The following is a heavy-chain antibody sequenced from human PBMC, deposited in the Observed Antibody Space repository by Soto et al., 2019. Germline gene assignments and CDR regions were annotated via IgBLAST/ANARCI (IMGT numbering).Heavy chain of an antibody. CDR2: IIPIFGTA. CDR1: GGTFSSYA. Sequence: GASVKVSCKASGGTFSSYAISWVRQAPGQGLEWMGGIIPIFGTANYAQKFQGRVTITADESTSTACMEMSSLRSEDTAVYYCASHRSRLLFGWFDPWGQGTLVTVSS. CDR3: ASHRSRLLFGWFDP. J-gene: IGHJ5*02. D-gene: IGHD2-21*01. V-gene: IGHV1-69*13.